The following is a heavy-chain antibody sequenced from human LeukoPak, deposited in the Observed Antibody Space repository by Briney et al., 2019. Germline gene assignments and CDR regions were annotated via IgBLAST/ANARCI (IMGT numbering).Heavy chain of an antibody. CDR2: ISYDGSNK. Sequence: GRSLRLSCAASGFTFSSYGMHWVRQAPGKGLEWVAVISYDGSNKYYADSVKGRFTISRDNSKNTLYLQMTGLRVEDTAVYYCARDSRGPDYWGQGALVTVSS. J-gene: IGHJ4*02. D-gene: IGHD3-22*01. V-gene: IGHV3-30*03. CDR3: ARDSRGPDY. CDR1: GFTFSSYG.